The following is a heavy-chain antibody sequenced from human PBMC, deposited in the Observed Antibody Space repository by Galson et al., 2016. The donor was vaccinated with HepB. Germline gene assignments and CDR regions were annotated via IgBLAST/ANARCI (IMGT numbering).Heavy chain of an antibody. CDR2: ISWDGAST. V-gene: IGHV3-43*01. Sequence: SLRLSCAASGFTFGDYTMHWVRQPPGKALEWVSLISWDGASTFYADSVKGRFTVSRDNTKNSLHLQMNSLRTEDSALYYCDTGDGWFDQKYWGQGTPVTVSS. D-gene: IGHD2-21*02. CDR1: GFTFGDYT. CDR3: DTGDGWFDQKY. J-gene: IGHJ4*02.